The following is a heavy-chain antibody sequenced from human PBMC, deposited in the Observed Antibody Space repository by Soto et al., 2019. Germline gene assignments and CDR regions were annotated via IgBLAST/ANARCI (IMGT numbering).Heavy chain of an antibody. CDR3: ARHRYSSGWYVY. J-gene: IGHJ4*02. V-gene: IGHV5-10-1*01. CDR1: GYSFTSYW. D-gene: IGHD6-19*01. CDR2: IDPSDSYT. Sequence: PGESLKISCKGSGYSFTSYWISWVRQMPGKGLEWMGRIDPSDSYTNYSPSFQGHVTISADKSISTAYLQWSSLEASDTAIYYCARHRYSSGWYVYWGQGTLVTVSS.